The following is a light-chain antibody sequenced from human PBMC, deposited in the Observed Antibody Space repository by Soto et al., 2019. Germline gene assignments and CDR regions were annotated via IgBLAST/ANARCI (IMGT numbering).Light chain of an antibody. Sequence: DIQMTQSPSTVSASVGDRVTITCRASQSISGWLAWYQRKPGKAPNLLIYDASSLESGVPSRFSGRGSGTDFTLTISSLEPEDFAVYYCQQRSNWPPITFGQGTRLEIK. CDR3: QQRSNWPPIT. CDR1: QSISGW. J-gene: IGKJ5*01. V-gene: IGKV1-5*01. CDR2: DAS.